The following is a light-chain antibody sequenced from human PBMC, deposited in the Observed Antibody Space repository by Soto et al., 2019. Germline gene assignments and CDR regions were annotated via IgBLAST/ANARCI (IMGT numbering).Light chain of an antibody. CDR2: GAS. CDR3: QQDGSSPIT. CDR1: QRVYSN. J-gene: IGKJ5*01. Sequence: EILMTQSPDTLSVSPGESATLSCRASQRVYSNLAWYQQRPGQAPRLLIYGASSRATGIPDRFSGSGSGTDFTLTISRLEPEDFAVYYCQQDGSSPITFGQGTRLET. V-gene: IGKV3-20*01.